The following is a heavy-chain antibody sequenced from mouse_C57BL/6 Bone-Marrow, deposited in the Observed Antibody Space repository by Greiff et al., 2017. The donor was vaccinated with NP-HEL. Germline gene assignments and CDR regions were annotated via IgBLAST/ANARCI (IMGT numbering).Heavy chain of an antibody. Sequence: QVQLKESGAELARPGASVKMSCKASGYTFTSYTMHWVKQRPGQGLEWIGYINPSSGYTKYNQKFKDKATLNADKSSSTAYMQLSSLTSEDSAVYYCARRIGTLYYFDYWGQGTTLTVSS. CDR3: ARRIGTLYYFDY. V-gene: IGHV1-4*01. J-gene: IGHJ2*01. CDR2: INPSSGYT. CDR1: GYTFTSYT. D-gene: IGHD1-1*02.